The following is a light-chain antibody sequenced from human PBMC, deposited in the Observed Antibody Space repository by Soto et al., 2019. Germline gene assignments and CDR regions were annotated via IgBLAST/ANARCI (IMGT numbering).Light chain of an antibody. Sequence: DIVLTQSPDSLPVSLGERATINCKSSQSVLYSSNNRNFLAWFQQKPGQPPKLLIYWASIRESGVPDRFSGSGSGTDFTLTISSLQADDVAVYYCHQFYSLPFTFGPGTKVEIK. J-gene: IGKJ3*01. V-gene: IGKV4-1*01. CDR2: WAS. CDR3: HQFYSLPFT. CDR1: QSVLYSSNNRNF.